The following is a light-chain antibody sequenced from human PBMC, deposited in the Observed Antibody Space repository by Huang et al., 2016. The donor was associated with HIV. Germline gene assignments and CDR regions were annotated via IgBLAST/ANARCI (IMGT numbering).Light chain of an antibody. CDR1: QSVNNY. CDR3: QQRSNWPLT. J-gene: IGKJ4*01. CDR2: DAS. Sequence: EIVLTQSPATLSLSPGERATLSCRASQSVNNYLAWYQQRPGQAPRLLSYDASNRATGSPARFSGSGSGTDFTLTISSLEPEDFAVYYCQQRSNWPLTFGGGTKVEIK. V-gene: IGKV3-11*01.